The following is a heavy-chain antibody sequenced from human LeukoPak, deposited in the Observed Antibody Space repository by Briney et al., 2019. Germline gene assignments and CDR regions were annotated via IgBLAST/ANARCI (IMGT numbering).Heavy chain of an antibody. CDR2: IYRDGST. D-gene: IGHD1-1*01. J-gene: IGHJ4*02. CDR1: GFIVSNSY. V-gene: IGHV3-53*01. Sequence: PGGSLRLSCAASGFIVSNSYVSWVRQAPGKGLGWISLIYRDGSTFYEGSVKDRFTISRDNAKNTVSLQMYNLRAEDTAVYYCARVEPVASHFDHWGQGTLVTVSS. CDR3: ARVEPVASHFDH.